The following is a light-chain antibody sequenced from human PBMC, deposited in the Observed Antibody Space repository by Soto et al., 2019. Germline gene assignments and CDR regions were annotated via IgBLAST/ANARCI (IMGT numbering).Light chain of an antibody. V-gene: IGKV3-11*01. CDR2: DAS. CDR1: QSVSRY. J-gene: IGKJ5*01. Sequence: ETVLTQSPATLSLSPGERATLSCRASQSVSRYLAWYQQKPGQAPRLLIYDASNRATCIPARFSGSGSGTDFTLTISSLEPEDFAVYYCQQRKNWPPITFGQGTRLEIK. CDR3: QQRKNWPPIT.